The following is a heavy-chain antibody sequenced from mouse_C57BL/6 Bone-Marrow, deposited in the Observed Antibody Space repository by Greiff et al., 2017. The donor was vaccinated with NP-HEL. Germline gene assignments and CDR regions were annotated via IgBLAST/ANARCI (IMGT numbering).Heavy chain of an antibody. Sequence: ESGPGLVKPSQSLSLTCSVTGYSITSGYYWNWIRQFPGNKLEWMGYISYDGSNNYNPSLKNRISITRDTSKNQFFLKLNSVTTEDTATYYCARDQVTGAYWGQGTLVTVSA. D-gene: IGHD3-2*02. CDR1: GYSITSGYY. CDR3: ARDQVTGAY. V-gene: IGHV3-6*01. J-gene: IGHJ3*01. CDR2: ISYDGSN.